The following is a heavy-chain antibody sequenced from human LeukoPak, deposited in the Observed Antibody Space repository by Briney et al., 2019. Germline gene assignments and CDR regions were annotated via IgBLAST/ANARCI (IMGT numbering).Heavy chain of an antibody. CDR1: GGSISSYY. Sequence: SETLSLTCTVSGGSISSYYWSWIRQPPGRGLEWIGYIYYSGSTNYNPSLKSRVTISVDTSKNQFSLKLSSVTAADTAVYYCASFTVTTDRDVWGKGTTDTVSS. CDR2: IYYSGST. J-gene: IGHJ6*04. CDR3: ASFTVTTDRDV. D-gene: IGHD4-17*01. V-gene: IGHV4-59*08.